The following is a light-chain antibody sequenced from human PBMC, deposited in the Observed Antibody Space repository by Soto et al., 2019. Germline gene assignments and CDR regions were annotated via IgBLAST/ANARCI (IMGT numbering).Light chain of an antibody. CDR1: QSVSSN. CDR3: QQYNNWPRT. J-gene: IGKJ1*01. Sequence: ETVMTQSPGTLSVSPGESATLSCGTSQSVSSNLAWYQQKPGQAPRLLIYGASTRATGIPARFSGSGSGTEFTLTISYLRPEDSAVYFCQQYNNWPRTFGQGTKVEIK. CDR2: GAS. V-gene: IGKV3D-15*01.